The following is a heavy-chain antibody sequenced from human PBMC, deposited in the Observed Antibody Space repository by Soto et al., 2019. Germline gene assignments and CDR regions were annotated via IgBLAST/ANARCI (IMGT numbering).Heavy chain of an antibody. CDR1: GGTFNTYA. J-gene: IGHJ4*02. Sequence: QVQLVQSGAEMKKPGSSVKVSCQSSGGTFNTYAMNWVRQAPGQGHQWMGDISLMCGAANYAPKFQGRVTITEDESTGTSYMQLSSLTSEDTALYFCAREVQVHTPAFVYWGQGTLVTVSS. CDR3: AREVQVHTPAFVY. V-gene: IGHV1-69*19. D-gene: IGHD3-10*01. CDR2: ISLMCGAA.